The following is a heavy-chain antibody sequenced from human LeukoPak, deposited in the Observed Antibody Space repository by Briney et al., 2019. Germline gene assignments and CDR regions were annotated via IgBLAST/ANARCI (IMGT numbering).Heavy chain of an antibody. D-gene: IGHD5-18*01. CDR1: GYSFTSYW. CDR3: ARRSSYGCELLWFDP. Sequence: GESLKISCKGSGYSFTSYWIGWVRQMPGKGLEWMGIIYPGDSDTRYSPSFQGQVTISADKSISTAYLQWSSLKASDTAMYYCARRSSYGCELLWFDPWGQGTLVTVSS. CDR2: IYPGDSDT. J-gene: IGHJ5*02. V-gene: IGHV5-51*01.